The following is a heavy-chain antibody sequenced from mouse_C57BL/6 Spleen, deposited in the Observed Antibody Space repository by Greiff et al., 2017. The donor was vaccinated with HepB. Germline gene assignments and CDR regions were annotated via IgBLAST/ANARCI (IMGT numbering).Heavy chain of an antibody. CDR1: GFNIKNTY. Sequence: DVQLQESVAELVRPGASVKLSCTASGFNIKNTYMHWVKQRPEQGLEWIGRIDPANGNTKYAPKFQGKATITADTSSNTAYLQLSSLTSEDTAIYYCARLTTVVATNFDVWGTGTTVTVSS. D-gene: IGHD1-1*01. J-gene: IGHJ1*03. V-gene: IGHV14-3*01. CDR2: IDPANGNT. CDR3: ARLTTVVATNFDV.